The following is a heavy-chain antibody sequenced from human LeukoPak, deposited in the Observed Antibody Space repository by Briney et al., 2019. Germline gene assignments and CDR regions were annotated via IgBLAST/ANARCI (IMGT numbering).Heavy chain of an antibody. V-gene: IGHV1-18*04. Sequence: ASVKVSCKASGYTFTSYGISWVRQAPGQGLEWMGRISAYNGNTNYAQKLQGRVTMTTDTSTSTAYMELRSLRSDDTAVYYCARDPHQQQLSPYYFDYWGQGTLVTVSS. D-gene: IGHD6-13*01. J-gene: IGHJ4*02. CDR2: ISAYNGNT. CDR3: ARDPHQQQLSPYYFDY. CDR1: GYTFTSYG.